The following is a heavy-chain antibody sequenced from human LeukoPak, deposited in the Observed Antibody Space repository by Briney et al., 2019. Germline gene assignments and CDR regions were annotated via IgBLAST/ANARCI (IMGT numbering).Heavy chain of an antibody. D-gene: IGHD2-15*01. CDR1: GFSLSIYD. CDR2: TGLSSSYI. CDR3: ARERSYCSGATCSLDL. V-gene: IGHV3-21*01. J-gene: IGHJ5*02. Sequence: GGSLRLSCAASGFSLSIYDMVWVRQAPGKGLEWIASTGLSSSYIGYADSVKGRFTISRDNGENSVYLQMNSLRAEDTAVYFCARERSYCSGATCSLDLWGQGTLVTVSS.